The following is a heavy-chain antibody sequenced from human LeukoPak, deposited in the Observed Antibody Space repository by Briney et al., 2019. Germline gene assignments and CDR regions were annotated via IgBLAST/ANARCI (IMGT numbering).Heavy chain of an antibody. J-gene: IGHJ4*02. V-gene: IGHV3-74*01. D-gene: IGHD2/OR15-2a*01. Sequence: GGSLRLSCAGSGYTFNSYWMPWVRQAPGKGLVWVSRIGTDGSRTTYADSVKGRFTISGDNARNTLYLQMNSLRAEDTGVYYCARGPNSPDYWGQGTRVTVSS. CDR2: IGTDGSRT. CDR1: GYTFNSYW. CDR3: ARGPNSPDY.